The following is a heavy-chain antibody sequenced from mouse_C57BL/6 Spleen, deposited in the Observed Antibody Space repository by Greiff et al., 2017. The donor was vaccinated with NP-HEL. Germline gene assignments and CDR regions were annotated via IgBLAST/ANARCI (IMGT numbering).Heavy chain of an antibody. CDR1: GFTFTDYY. CDR3: ARYEGNPYYYAMDY. V-gene: IGHV7-3*01. J-gene: IGHJ4*01. CDR2: IRNKANGYTT. Sequence: DVMLVESGGGLVQPGGSLSLSCAASGFTFTDYYMSWVRQPPGKALEWLGFIRNKANGYTTEYSASVKGRFTISRDNSQSILYLQMNALRAEDSATYYCARYEGNPYYYAMDYWGQGTSVTVSS. D-gene: IGHD2-1*01.